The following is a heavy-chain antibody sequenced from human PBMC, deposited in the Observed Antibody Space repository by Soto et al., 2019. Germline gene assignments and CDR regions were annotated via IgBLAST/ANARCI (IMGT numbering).Heavy chain of an antibody. D-gene: IGHD1-26*01. J-gene: IGHJ4*02. Sequence: GSLRLSCAASVSTCSRYEMNWVRQAPGKGLEWVSYISGSSSMIYYADSVKGRFTISRDNAKNSLYLQMNSLRADDTAVYYCARDQGGQSGNFIFDHWGQGALVTVSS. V-gene: IGHV3-48*03. CDR2: ISGSSSMI. CDR3: ARDQGGQSGNFIFDH. CDR1: VSTCSRYE.